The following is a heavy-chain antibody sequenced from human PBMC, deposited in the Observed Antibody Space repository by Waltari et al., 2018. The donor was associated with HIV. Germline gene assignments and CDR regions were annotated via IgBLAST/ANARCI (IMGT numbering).Heavy chain of an antibody. CDR3: ARGGASTTPRDYNYYGLDV. CDR1: GYTFTDTY. V-gene: IGHV1-2*02. Sequence: QVELVQSGAEVKKPGASVKVSCTPSGYTFTDTYIHWLRQAPGHGLEWMGWINPKSGGTKHAQKFQGRVTMTRDTSMSTVYMEVSRLTSDDTAVYYCARGGASTTPRDYNYYGLDVWGQGTTVTVSS. D-gene: IGHD2-2*01. J-gene: IGHJ6*02. CDR2: INPKSGGT.